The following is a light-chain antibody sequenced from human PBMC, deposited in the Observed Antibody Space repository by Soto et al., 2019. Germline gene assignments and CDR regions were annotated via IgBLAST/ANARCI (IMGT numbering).Light chain of an antibody. CDR1: SSDVGAYKY. Sequence: QSALTQPPSASGSPGQSVTISCTGTSSDVGAYKYVSWYQQYPGKAPKLMIYEVSKRPSGVPDRFSGSKSGNTASLTVSGLQAGDEANYYSTSSIDSAFRVLGGGT. CDR3: TSSIDSAFRV. V-gene: IGLV2-8*01. CDR2: EVS. J-gene: IGLJ3*02.